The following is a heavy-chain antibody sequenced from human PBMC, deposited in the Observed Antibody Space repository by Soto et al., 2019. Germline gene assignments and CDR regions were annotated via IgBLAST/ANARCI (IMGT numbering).Heavy chain of an antibody. J-gene: IGHJ4*02. CDR3: ASGHDAYKVRY. CDR2: IYYSGTT. D-gene: IGHD1-1*01. Sequence: CTWIRQHPGKGLEWIGYIYYSGTTYYNPSLKSRPTISTDTSENQFSLELTSVTAADTAIYFCASGHDAYKVRYWGQGTLVTVSS. V-gene: IGHV4-31*02.